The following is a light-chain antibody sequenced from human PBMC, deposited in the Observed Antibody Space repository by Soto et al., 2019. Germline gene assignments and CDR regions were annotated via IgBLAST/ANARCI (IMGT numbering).Light chain of an antibody. CDR3: QQYGSSPPLT. V-gene: IGKV3-20*01. J-gene: IGKJ4*01. CDR2: GAS. Sequence: ESVLTQSPGTLSLSPVERATLSCRASESVTSSYLAWYQQKPGQAPRLLIYGASSRATGIPDRFSGSGPGTDFTLTISRLQPEDFAVYYCQQYGSSPPLTFGGGTTV. CDR1: ESVTSSY.